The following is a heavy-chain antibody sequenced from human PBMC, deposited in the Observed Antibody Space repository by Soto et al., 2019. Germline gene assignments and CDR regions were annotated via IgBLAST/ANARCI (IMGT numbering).Heavy chain of an antibody. CDR3: AETSSGWEFDY. J-gene: IGHJ4*02. V-gene: IGHV3-21*05. CDR2: ISSSSSYT. D-gene: IGHD6-19*01. CDR1: GFTFDSFA. Sequence: GGSLRLSCAASGFTFDSFAMTWVRQAPGKGLEWVSYISSSSSYTNYADSVKGRFTISRDNAKNSLYLQMNSLRAEDTAVYYCAETSSGWEFDYWGQGTLVTVSS.